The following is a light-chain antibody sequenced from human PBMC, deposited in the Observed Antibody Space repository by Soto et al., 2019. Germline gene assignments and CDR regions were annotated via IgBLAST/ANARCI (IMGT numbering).Light chain of an antibody. J-gene: IGLJ1*01. CDR3: GSYTSTDTTFV. CDR2: EVS. CDR1: ITDVGGYNY. Sequence: QSALAQPSSLSGSPGQSITISCTGTITDVGGYNYVSWYQHHPGKGPKLIIYEVSNRPSGVSDRFSGSKSGNKASLIISNLEAEDESDYYCGSYTSTDTTFVFGTGTKVTVL. V-gene: IGLV2-14*01.